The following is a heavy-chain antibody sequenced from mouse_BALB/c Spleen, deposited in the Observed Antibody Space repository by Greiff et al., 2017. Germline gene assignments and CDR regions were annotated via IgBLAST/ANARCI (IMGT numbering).Heavy chain of an antibody. CDR1: GFTFSDYG. J-gene: IGHJ2*01. Sequence: EVKLMESGGGLVQPGGSRKLSCAASGFTFSDYGMAWVRQAPGKGPEWVAFISNLAYSIYYADTVTGRFTISRENAKNTLYLEMSSLRSEDTAMYYCARGDGYFDYWGQGTTLTVSS. V-gene: IGHV5-15*02. D-gene: IGHD2-3*01. CDR2: ISNLAYSI. CDR3: ARGDGYFDY.